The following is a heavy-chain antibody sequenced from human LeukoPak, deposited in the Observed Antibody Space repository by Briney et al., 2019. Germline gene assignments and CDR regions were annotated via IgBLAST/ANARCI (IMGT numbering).Heavy chain of an antibody. CDR3: TRYNNDHFDY. CDR2: IAYDGSRA. CDR1: GFTFGGYG. V-gene: IGHV3-33*01. D-gene: IGHD1-14*01. J-gene: IGHJ4*02. Sequence: GRSLRLSCARPGFTFGGYGMHWFRQTPAKGPEWVAVIAYDGSRAFYADSVKGRFTISRDNSKNTMSVQMDDLRAEDTAVYYCTRYNNDHFDYWGQGTLVTVSS.